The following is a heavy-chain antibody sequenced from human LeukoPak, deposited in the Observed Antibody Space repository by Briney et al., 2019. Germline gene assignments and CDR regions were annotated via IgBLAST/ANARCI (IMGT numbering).Heavy chain of an antibody. J-gene: IGHJ4*02. D-gene: IGHD1-26*01. CDR3: AIDSYSGSYSYFDY. V-gene: IGHV3-20*04. CDR2: INWNGGST. CDR1: GFTFDDYG. Sequence: TGGALRLSCAASGFTFDDYGMSWVRQAPGEGLEWVSGINWNGGSTGYADSVKGRFTISRDNAKNSLYLQMNSLRAEDTALYYCAIDSYSGSYSYFDYWGQGTLVTVSS.